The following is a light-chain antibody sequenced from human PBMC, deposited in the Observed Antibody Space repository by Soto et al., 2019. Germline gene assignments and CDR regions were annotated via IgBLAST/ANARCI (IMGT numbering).Light chain of an antibody. Sequence: QSALTQPPSASGSPGQSVTISCTGTSSDVGGYNYVSWYQQHPGKAPKLMIYEVSKRPSGVPDRFSGSKSGNTASLTVSGLQAEDEADYYCSSYAGSNYVFGTGPKLTVL. CDR1: SSDVGGYNY. V-gene: IGLV2-8*01. CDR3: SSYAGSNYV. CDR2: EVS. J-gene: IGLJ1*01.